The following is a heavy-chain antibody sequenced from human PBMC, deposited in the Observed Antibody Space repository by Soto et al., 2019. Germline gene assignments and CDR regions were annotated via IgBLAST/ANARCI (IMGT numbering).Heavy chain of an antibody. V-gene: IGHV3-33*01. CDR2: IWYDGSNK. D-gene: IGHD2-21*02. CDR3: ARGWFCGGDCYEWYFDL. CDR1: GFTFSSYG. Sequence: QVQLVESGGGVVQPGRSLRLSCAASGFTFSSYGMHWVRQAPGKGLEWVAVIWYDGSNKYYADSVKGRFTISRDNSKNTRYLQMNSLRAEDTAVYYCARGWFCGGDCYEWYFDLWGRGTLGTVSS. J-gene: IGHJ2*01.